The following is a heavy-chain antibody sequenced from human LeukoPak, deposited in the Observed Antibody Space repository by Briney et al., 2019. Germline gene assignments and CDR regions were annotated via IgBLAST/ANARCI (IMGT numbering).Heavy chain of an antibody. CDR2: IWHDGSNK. V-gene: IGHV3-33*01. CDR1: GFTFSRYG. D-gene: IGHD3-22*01. J-gene: IGHJ3*02. Sequence: GRSLRLSSAASGFTFSRYGMHWVRQAPGKGLEWVAVIWHDGSNKYYAESVKGRFTISRDNSKNTLHLQMNSLRAEDTAVYYCARDPPMYYYDEPGSRDAFDIWGQRTMVTVSS. CDR3: ARDPPMYYYDEPGSRDAFDI.